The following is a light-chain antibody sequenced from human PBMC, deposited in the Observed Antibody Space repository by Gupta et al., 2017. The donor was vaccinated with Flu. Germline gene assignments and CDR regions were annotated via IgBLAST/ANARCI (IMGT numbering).Light chain of an antibody. Sequence: SPSSQSASVGDKVIITCQASQDIKTSLNWYQQKPGKAPKLLVYDASKLEKGVPSRFSGSGSGTDFTFTISSLQAEDLASYYWQRYTNVPTFGQGTLVQIK. J-gene: IGKJ1*01. V-gene: IGKV1-33*01. CDR1: QDIKTS. CDR3: QRYTNVPT. CDR2: DAS.